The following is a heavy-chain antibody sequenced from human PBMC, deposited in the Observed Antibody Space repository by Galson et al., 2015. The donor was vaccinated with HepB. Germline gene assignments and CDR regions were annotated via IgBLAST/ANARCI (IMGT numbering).Heavy chain of an antibody. J-gene: IGHJ4*01. D-gene: IGHD3-3*01. CDR3: VTSPGDLWSGNRYYIDY. CDR2: ISSVSDYI. Sequence: SLRLSCAASGFTFSGYSTNWVRQAPGKGLEWVSSISSVSDYIYYTDSVKGRFTISRDNAKNSLYLQMNSLRAEDTAVYYCVTSPGDLWSGNRYYIDYWGQGIPVTVSS. V-gene: IGHV3-21*01. CDR1: GFTFSGYS.